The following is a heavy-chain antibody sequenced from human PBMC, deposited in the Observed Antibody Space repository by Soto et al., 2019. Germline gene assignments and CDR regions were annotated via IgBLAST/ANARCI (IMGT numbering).Heavy chain of an antibody. J-gene: IGHJ6*01. CDR1: GSAITRYY. CDR3: ARDTSGWLLNGLDV. CDR2: INPGGGSA. V-gene: IGHV1-46*01. D-gene: IGHD6-19*01. Sequence: QVDLVQSGAEVKKPGASVTISCKASGSAITRYYIHWVRQAPGRGLEWMGIINPGGGSASYAQKFQDRVTIDKDTSTGTVYMDLRSLRTEDTAVYYCARDTSGWLLNGLDVW.